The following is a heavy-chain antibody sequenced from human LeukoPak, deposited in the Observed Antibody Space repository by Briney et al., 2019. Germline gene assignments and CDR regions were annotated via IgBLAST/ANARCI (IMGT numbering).Heavy chain of an antibody. CDR2: ISGSGGST. D-gene: IGHD6-19*01. CDR1: GFTFSSYA. Sequence: GGSLRLSCAASGFTFSSYAMSWVRQAPGKGLEWVSAISGSGGSTYYADSVKGRFTISRDNSKNTLYLQINSLRAEDTAVYYCAKDLDPGIAVAGLYFDYWGQGTLVTVPS. CDR3: AKDLDPGIAVAGLYFDY. J-gene: IGHJ4*02. V-gene: IGHV3-23*01.